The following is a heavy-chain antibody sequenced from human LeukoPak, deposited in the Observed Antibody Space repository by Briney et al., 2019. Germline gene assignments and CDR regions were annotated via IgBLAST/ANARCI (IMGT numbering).Heavy chain of an antibody. Sequence: ASVKVSCKASGYTFTSYGISWVRQAPGQGLEWMGWIGGYNGNTNYAQKLQGRVSMTTDTSTSTAYMELRSLRSDDTAVYYCASTASSGGYSRFDYWGQGTLVTVSS. V-gene: IGHV1-18*01. D-gene: IGHD3-22*01. J-gene: IGHJ4*02. CDR2: IGGYNGNT. CDR3: ASTASSGGYSRFDY. CDR1: GYTFTSYG.